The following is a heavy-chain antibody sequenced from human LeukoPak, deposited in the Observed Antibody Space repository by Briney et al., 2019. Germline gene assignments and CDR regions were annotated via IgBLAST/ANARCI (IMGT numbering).Heavy chain of an antibody. CDR2: IYYSGST. Sequence: TSETLSLTCTVSGGSISSYYWSWIRQPPGKGLQWIGSIYYSGSTYYNPSLKSRVTISVDTSKNQFSLKLSSVTAADTAVYYCSESRRSFDWFDPWGQGTLVTVSS. V-gene: IGHV4-59*05. D-gene: IGHD3-9*01. CDR1: GGSISSYY. CDR3: SESRRSFDWFDP. J-gene: IGHJ5*02.